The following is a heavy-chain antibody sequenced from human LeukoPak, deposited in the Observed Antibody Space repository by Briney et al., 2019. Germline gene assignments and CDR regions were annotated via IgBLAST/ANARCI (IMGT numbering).Heavy chain of an antibody. J-gene: IGHJ4*02. Sequence: PGGSLRLSCAASGFTFSSYWMSWVRQAPGKGLEWVANIKQDGSEKYYVDSVKGRFTISRDNAKNSRYLQMNSLRAEDTAVYYCARSRVETSWSPNQDWGQGTLVTVPS. V-gene: IGHV3-7*01. D-gene: IGHD3-3*01. CDR1: GFTFSSYW. CDR3: ARSRVETSWSPNQD. CDR2: IKQDGSEK.